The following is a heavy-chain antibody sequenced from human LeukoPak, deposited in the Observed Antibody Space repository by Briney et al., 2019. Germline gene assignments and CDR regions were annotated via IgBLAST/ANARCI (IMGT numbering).Heavy chain of an antibody. Sequence: GGSLRLSCAASGFTFSSYNMIWVRQAPGKGLEWVSQISSSGRTTHYTDSVKGRFTVSRDNANNLLYLQMDSLRVEDTAVYYSARDVSLAVAGRVFDYWGQGSLVTVSS. CDR3: ARDVSLAVAGRVFDY. V-gene: IGHV3-48*04. D-gene: IGHD6-19*01. J-gene: IGHJ4*02. CDR2: ISSSGRTT. CDR1: GFTFSSYN.